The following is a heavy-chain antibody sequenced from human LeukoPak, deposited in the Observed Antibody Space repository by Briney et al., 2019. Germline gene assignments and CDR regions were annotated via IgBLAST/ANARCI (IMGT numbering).Heavy chain of an antibody. J-gene: IGHJ6*04. Sequence: GRSLRLSCAASGFTFSSYGMHWVRQAPGKGLEREEVIWYDGSNKYYADSVKGRFTISRDNSKNTLYLQMNSLRAEDTAVYYCARDNVAAAGYYYYYGMDVWGKGTTGTVSS. CDR3: ARDNVAAAGYYYYYGMDV. V-gene: IGHV3-33*01. CDR1: GFTFSSYG. D-gene: IGHD6-13*01. CDR2: IWYDGSNK.